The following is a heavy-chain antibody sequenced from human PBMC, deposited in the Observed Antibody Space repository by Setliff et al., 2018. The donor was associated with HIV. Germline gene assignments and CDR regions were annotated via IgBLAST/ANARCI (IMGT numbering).Heavy chain of an antibody. CDR1: GGSFSGHY. J-gene: IGHJ6*03. CDR2: INHNGNT. Sequence: LSLTCAVSGGSFSGHYWNWIRQSPGKGLEWIGEINHNGNTNNNPSLKSRVSVSVDTSKNQFSLKLSSVTAADTAVYYCARGIGIFGVVYYYYYMDVWGKGTTVTVSS. V-gene: IGHV4-34*01. CDR3: ARGIGIFGVVYYYYYMDV. D-gene: IGHD3-3*01.